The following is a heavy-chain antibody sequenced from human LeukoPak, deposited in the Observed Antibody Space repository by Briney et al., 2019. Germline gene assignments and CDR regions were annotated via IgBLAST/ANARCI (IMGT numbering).Heavy chain of an antibody. V-gene: IGHV3-23*01. CDR3: AKVAESTVYDIKDS. J-gene: IGHJ4*02. CDR1: GFTFSSYA. CDR2: ISGSAPSA. Sequence: GGSRRLSCAASGFTFSSYAMSWVRQAPGKGLEWVSGISGSAPSAYYADSVKGRFTISRDNAKNTLFLQMNSLRAEDTALHYCAKVAESTVYDIKDSWGQGTLVTVSS. D-gene: IGHD2-2*01.